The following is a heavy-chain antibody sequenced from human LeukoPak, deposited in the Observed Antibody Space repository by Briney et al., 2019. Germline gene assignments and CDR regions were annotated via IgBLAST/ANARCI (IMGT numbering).Heavy chain of an antibody. J-gene: IGHJ3*02. CDR2: IYSGGST. CDR1: GFTVSSNY. V-gene: IGHV3-66*02. CDR3: AREPHYYDSSGYLVRGAFDI. Sequence: PGGSLRLSCAASGFTVSSNYMSWVRQAPGKGLEWVSVIYSGGSTYYADSVKGRFTISRDNSKNTLYLQMNSLRAEDTAVYYCAREPHYYDSSGYLVRGAFDIWGQGTMVTVSS. D-gene: IGHD3-22*01.